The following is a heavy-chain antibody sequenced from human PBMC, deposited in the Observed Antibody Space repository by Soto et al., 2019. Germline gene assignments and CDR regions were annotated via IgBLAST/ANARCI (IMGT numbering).Heavy chain of an antibody. CDR1: GGSISSSSYY. CDR3: ARRPDLLLWFDQRRVEWFDP. V-gene: IGHV4-39*01. Sequence: QLQLQESGPGLVKPSETLSLTCTVSGGSISSSSYYWGWIRQPPGKGLEWIGSIYYSGSTYYNPSLKSRVTISVDTSKNQFSLKLSSVTAADTAVYYCARRPDLLLWFDQRRVEWFDPWGQGTLVTVSS. J-gene: IGHJ5*02. D-gene: IGHD3-10*01. CDR2: IYYSGST.